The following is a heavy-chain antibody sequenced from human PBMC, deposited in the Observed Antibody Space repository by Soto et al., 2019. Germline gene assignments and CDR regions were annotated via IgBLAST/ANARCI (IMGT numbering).Heavy chain of an antibody. V-gene: IGHV4-39*01. J-gene: IGHJ4*02. CDR1: GGSISSSSYY. CDR3: ARHWRVALGYGDYDVDY. Sequence: QLQLQESGPGLVKPSETLSLTCTVSGGSISSSSYYWGWIRQPPGKGLEWIGSIYYSGSTYYNPSLKSRVTISVDTSKNQFSLKLSSVTAADTAVYYCARHWRVALGYGDYDVDYGGQGTLVTVSS. CDR2: IYYSGST. D-gene: IGHD4-17*01.